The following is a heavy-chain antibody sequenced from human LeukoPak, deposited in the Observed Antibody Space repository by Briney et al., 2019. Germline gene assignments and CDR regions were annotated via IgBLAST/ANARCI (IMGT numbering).Heavy chain of an antibody. CDR1: GGFFSGYY. Sequence: SETPSLTCAVYGGFFSGYYWSWIRQPPGKGLEWIGAINRSGSTNYNPSLKSRVTISVDTSKSQFSLKLSSVTAADRAVYYCARAPGGIEAAGQFDYWGQGTLVTVSS. CDR3: ARAPGGIEAAGQFDY. V-gene: IGHV4-34*01. J-gene: IGHJ4*02. D-gene: IGHD6-13*01. CDR2: INRSGST.